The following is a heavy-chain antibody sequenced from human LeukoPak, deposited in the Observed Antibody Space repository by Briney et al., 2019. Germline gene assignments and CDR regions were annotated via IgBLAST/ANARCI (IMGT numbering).Heavy chain of an antibody. J-gene: IGHJ4*02. CDR3: GMRGLTFD. D-gene: IGHD3-22*01. Sequence: PGGSLRLSCAASGFTLSTLDFNWVRQAPGRGLEWVSSIDRSGSYIYYADSVKGRFTISRDNAKNSLYLQMDSLRAEDTAVYYCGMRGLTFDWGQGTLVTVSS. V-gene: IGHV3-21*01. CDR1: GFTLSTLD. CDR2: IDRSGSYI.